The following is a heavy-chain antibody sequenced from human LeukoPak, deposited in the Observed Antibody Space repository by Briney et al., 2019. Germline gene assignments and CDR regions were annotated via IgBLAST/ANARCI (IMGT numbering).Heavy chain of an antibody. CDR2: IYSGDST. J-gene: IGHJ6*02. Sequence: GGSLRLSCAASGFTFSSYAMSWVRQAPGKGLEWVSVIYSGDSTYYTDSVKGRFTIPRDNSRNTLYLQMNSLRAEDTAVYYCARDSYGSGSYSGMDVWGQGTTVTVSS. V-gene: IGHV3-53*01. CDR1: GFTFSSYA. CDR3: ARDSYGSGSYSGMDV. D-gene: IGHD3-10*01.